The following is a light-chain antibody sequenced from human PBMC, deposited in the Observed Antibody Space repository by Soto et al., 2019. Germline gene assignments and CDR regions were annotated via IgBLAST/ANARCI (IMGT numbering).Light chain of an antibody. CDR1: QSVSSNS. J-gene: IGKJ5*01. Sequence: EIVLTQSPGTLSLSPGDRATLSWTSSQSVSSNSLAWYQQIPGQPPRLLIYGASSRATGVPDRFTGSGSETHFTLTISSLEPEDFAVYYCQQRKNWQVTFGQGTRLEIK. CDR3: QQRKNWQVT. CDR2: GAS. V-gene: IGKV3D-20*02.